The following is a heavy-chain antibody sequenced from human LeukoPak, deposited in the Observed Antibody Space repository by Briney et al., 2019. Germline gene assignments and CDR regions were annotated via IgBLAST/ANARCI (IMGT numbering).Heavy chain of an antibody. CDR2: IYYSGST. Sequence: SETLSLTCTVSGGSISSSSYYWGWIRQPPGKGLEWIGSIYYSGSTYYNPSLKSRVTISVDTSKNQFSLKLSSVTAADMAVYYCARTGGYMVRGVQNWFDPWGQGTLVTVSS. CDR3: ARTGGYMVRGVQNWFDP. J-gene: IGHJ5*02. V-gene: IGHV4-39*01. D-gene: IGHD3-10*01. CDR1: GGSISSSSYY.